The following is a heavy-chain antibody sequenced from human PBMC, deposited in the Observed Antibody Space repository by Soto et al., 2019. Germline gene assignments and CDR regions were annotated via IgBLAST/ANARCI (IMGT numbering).Heavy chain of an antibody. CDR2: INHSGST. D-gene: IGHD3-3*01. V-gene: IGHV4-34*01. Sequence: PSETLSLTCAVYGGSFSGYYWSWIRQPPGKGLEWIGEINHSGSTNYNPSLKSRVTISVDTSKNQFSLKLSSVTAADTAVYYCARTRIFGVVPNYYYYYMDVWGKGTTVTVSS. J-gene: IGHJ6*03. CDR1: GGSFSGYY. CDR3: ARTRIFGVVPNYYYYYMDV.